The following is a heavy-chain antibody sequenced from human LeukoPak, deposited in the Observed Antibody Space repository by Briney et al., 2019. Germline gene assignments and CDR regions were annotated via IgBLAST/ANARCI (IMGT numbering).Heavy chain of an antibody. J-gene: IGHJ4*02. V-gene: IGHV3-48*03. CDR3: ARIRGYYCDY. CDR2: ISSSGDTK. Sequence: GGSLRLSCAASGSTFSSYEMNWVRQAPGKGLEWISYISSSGDTKNYADSVKGRFTISRDNAKNSLYLQMNSLRGEDAAIYYCARIRGYYCDYWGQGTLVTVSS. CDR1: GSTFSSYE.